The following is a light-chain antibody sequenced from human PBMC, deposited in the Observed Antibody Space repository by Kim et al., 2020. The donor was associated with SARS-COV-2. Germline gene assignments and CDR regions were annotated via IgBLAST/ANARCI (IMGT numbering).Light chain of an antibody. CDR3: QAWDSSNVV. CDR1: KLGDKY. CDR2: QDS. Sequence: VSPGQTASITCSGDKLGDKYACWYQQKPGQSPVLVIYQDSKRPSGIPERVSGSNAGNTATLTISGTQAMDEADYYCQAWDSSNVVFGGGTQLTVL. J-gene: IGLJ2*01. V-gene: IGLV3-1*01.